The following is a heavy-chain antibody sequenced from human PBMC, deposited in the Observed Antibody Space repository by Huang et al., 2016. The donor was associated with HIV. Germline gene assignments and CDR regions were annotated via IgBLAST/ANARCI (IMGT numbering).Heavy chain of an antibody. V-gene: IGHV4-39*01. CDR1: GGSISSSSYY. J-gene: IGHJ6*02. CDR3: ARHGRVAGHYYNNMDV. Sequence: LQLQESGPGLVKSSETLSLICTVSGGSISSSSYYWGWILQPPGKGPEWIGSIYFSGNTYYNPPLKSRVTISVDTSKNQFSLKVNSVTAADTAVYYCARHGRVAGHYYNNMDVWGRGTTVTVSS. CDR2: IYFSGNT. D-gene: IGHD6-19*01.